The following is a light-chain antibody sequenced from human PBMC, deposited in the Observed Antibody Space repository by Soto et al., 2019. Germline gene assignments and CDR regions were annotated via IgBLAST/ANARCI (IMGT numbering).Light chain of an antibody. J-gene: IGLJ2*01. CDR2: DNN. CDR1: SSNVGSNY. V-gene: IGLV1-51*01. Sequence: QSVLTQPPPVSAAPGQKVTISCSGSSSNVGSNYVSWYQQLPGTAPKLLIYDNNKRPSGIPDRFSGSKSGTSATLDITGLQTGDEADYYCATWDRSLSVYVLFGGGTKLTVL. CDR3: ATWDRSLSVYVL.